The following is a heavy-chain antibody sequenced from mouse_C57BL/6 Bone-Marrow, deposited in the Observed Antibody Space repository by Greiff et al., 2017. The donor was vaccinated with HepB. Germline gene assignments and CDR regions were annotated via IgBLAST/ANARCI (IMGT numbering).Heavy chain of an antibody. J-gene: IGHJ2*01. D-gene: IGHD1-1*01. CDR3: ARDYYGSSGFDY. Sequence: EVQLVESGGGLVQPGGSLKLSCAASGFTFSDYYMYWVRQTPEKRLEWVAYISNGGGSTDYPDTVKGRFTISRDNAKNTLYLQMSRLKSEDTAMYYCARDYYGSSGFDYWGQGTTLTVSS. CDR1: GFTFSDYY. V-gene: IGHV5-12*01. CDR2: ISNGGGST.